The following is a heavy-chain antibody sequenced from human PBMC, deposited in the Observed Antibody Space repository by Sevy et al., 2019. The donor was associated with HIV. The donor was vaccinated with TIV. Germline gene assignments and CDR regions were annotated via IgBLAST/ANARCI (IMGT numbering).Heavy chain of an antibody. CDR3: ATDVEIPSKGGVWYYCMDA. J-gene: IGHJ6*02. Sequence: GGSLRLSCAASGFTFSQAWMSWVRQAPGKGLEWVGRIKSRKDGATTDFAAPVKGRFSISIDDSKNTLYLQMNSLKIEDTAVYYCATDVEIPSKGGVWYYCMDAWGQGTTVTVSS. CDR2: IKSRKDGATT. D-gene: IGHD4-4*01. V-gene: IGHV3-15*01. CDR1: GFTFSQAW.